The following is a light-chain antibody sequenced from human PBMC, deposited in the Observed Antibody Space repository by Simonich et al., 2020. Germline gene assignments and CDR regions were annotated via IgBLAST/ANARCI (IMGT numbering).Light chain of an antibody. CDR1: QSVSSN. CDR3: QQYYSTPIT. CDR2: GAS. Sequence: EIVMTQSPATLSVSPGERATLSCRASQSVSSNLAWSQQKPGQAPRLLIYGASTRATGIPARFSGSGSGTEFTLTISSLQSEDFAVYYCQQYYSTPITFGQGTRLEIK. J-gene: IGKJ5*01. V-gene: IGKV3-15*01.